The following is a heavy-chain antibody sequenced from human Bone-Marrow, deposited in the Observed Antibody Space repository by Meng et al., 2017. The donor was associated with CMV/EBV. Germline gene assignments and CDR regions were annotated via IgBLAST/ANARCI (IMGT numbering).Heavy chain of an antibody. J-gene: IGHJ6*02. CDR3: AKDAAMVSNYYYYGMDV. CDR1: GFAFSEYG. V-gene: IGHV3-30*02. D-gene: IGHD5-18*01. Sequence: GGSLRLSCAASGFAFSEYGMNWVRQAPGKGLEWVAFIRYDGSNKYYADSVKGRFTISRDNSKNTLYLQMNSLRAEDTAVYYCAKDAAMVSNYYYYGMDVWGQGTTVTVSS. CDR2: IRYDGSNK.